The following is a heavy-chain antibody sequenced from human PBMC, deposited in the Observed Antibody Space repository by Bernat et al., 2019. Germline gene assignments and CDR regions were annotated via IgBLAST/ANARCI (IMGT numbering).Heavy chain of an antibody. CDR2: IIPILGIA. Sequence: QVQLVHSGAEVKKPGSSVKVSCKASGGTFSSYTISWVRQAPGQGLEWMGRIIPILGIANYAQKFQGRVTITADKSTSTAYMELSSLRSEDTAVYYCAKTPGIAAAGHDYWGQGTLVTVSS. J-gene: IGHJ4*02. D-gene: IGHD6-13*01. CDR1: GGTFSSYT. CDR3: AKTPGIAAAGHDY. V-gene: IGHV1-69*02.